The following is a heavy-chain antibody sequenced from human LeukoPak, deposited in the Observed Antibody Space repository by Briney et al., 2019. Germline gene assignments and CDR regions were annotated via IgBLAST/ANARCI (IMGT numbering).Heavy chain of an antibody. J-gene: IGHJ1*01. CDR3: AKDSRVPRWFGGYFQH. V-gene: IGHV3-30*02. CDR2: IRYDGSNK. Sequence: GGSLRLSCAASGFTFSSYGMHWVRQAPGKGLEWVAFIRYDGSNKYYADSVKGRFTISRDNSKNTLYLQMNSLRAEDAAVHYCAKDSRVPRWFGGYFQHWGQGTLVTVSS. D-gene: IGHD3-10*01. CDR1: GFTFSSYG.